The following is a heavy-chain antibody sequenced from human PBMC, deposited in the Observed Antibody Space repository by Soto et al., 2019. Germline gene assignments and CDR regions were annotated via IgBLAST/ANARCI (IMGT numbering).Heavy chain of an antibody. CDR1: GVTFGNAW. D-gene: IGHD5-12*01. V-gene: IGHV3-15*01. CDR2: IKSKTDGGTT. CDR3: TTEPFSGHGGVRFEP. Sequence: GGSLRLSCAASGVTFGNAWMSWVRQAPGKGLEWVGRIKSKTDGGTTDYAAPVKGRFTISRDDSKNTLYLQMNSLKPEDTVVYYCTTEPFSGHGGVRFEPWGRGTLDNVAS. J-gene: IGHJ5*02.